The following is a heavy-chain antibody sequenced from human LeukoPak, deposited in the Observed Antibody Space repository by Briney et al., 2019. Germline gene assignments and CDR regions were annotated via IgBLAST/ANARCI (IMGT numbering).Heavy chain of an antibody. Sequence: GGSLRLSCVASGFTLNNNYMTWVRQAPGKGLEWVSVIYTGGTPYYADSVKGRFTISRDISKNTVYLQMNSLRAEDTAVYYCARGAATGPTLGLDYWGQGTLVTVSS. V-gene: IGHV3-53*01. CDR3: ARGAATGPTLGLDY. CDR1: GFTLNNNY. CDR2: IYTGGTP. J-gene: IGHJ4*02. D-gene: IGHD6-13*01.